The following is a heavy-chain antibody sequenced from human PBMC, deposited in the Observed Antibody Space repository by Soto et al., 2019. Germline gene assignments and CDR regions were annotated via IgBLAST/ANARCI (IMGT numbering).Heavy chain of an antibody. J-gene: IGHJ4*02. CDR3: ARGGYYDFWSGYYSGPYYFDY. D-gene: IGHD3-3*01. CDR1: GFTFSSYG. CDR2: IWYDGSNK. V-gene: IGHV3-33*01. Sequence: PGGSLRLSCAASGFTFSSYGMHWVRQAPGKGLEWVAVIWYDGSNKYYADSVKGRFTISRDNSKNTLYLQMNSLRAEDTAVYYCARGGYYDFWSGYYSGPYYFDYWGQGTLVTVSS.